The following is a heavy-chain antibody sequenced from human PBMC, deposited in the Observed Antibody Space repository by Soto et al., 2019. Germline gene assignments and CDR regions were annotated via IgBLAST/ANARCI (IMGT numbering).Heavy chain of an antibody. V-gene: IGHV1-18*04. Sequence: QVVLEQSGGEVKKPGASVKVSCKASGYTFSGYSITWVRQAPGQGLEWMGRISGYNGNTNYARTLRGRLTVTTDTSTSTAYMELRSLTSDDTAVYYCARYVFCGGAPACPDMDVWGQGTTVTVSS. CDR3: ARYVFCGGAPACPDMDV. CDR2: ISGYNGNT. CDR1: GYTFSGYS. D-gene: IGHD2-21*01. J-gene: IGHJ6*02.